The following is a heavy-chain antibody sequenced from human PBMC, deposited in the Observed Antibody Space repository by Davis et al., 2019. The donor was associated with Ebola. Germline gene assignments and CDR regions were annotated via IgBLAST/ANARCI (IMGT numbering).Heavy chain of an antibody. V-gene: IGHV4/OR15-8*01. Sequence: SQTLSLTCVVSANWCSWVRQTPGKGLEWIGEIYDSGRANYNPSLTSRITISVDRSKNQFSLQLTSVTAADTGVYYCARAAAVGVFSYDYWGQGTLVTVSS. CDR3: ARAAAVGVFSYDY. CDR2: IYDSGRA. CDR1: ANW. D-gene: IGHD6-13*01. J-gene: IGHJ4*02.